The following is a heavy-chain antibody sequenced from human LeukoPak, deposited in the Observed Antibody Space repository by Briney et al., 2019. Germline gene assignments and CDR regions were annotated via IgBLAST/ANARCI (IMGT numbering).Heavy chain of an antibody. CDR1: GFTFSSYA. CDR2: ISSGAGTT. J-gene: IGHJ4*02. V-gene: IGHV3-23*01. CDR3: AKDLEQSYSGWSASYDG. Sequence: PGGSLRLSCAASGFTFSSYAMSWVRQVPGKRLEWVSAISSGAGTTGYADSVKGRFTISRVNSKSTIYLQMNSLGAEDTAIYYCAKDLEQSYSGWSASYDGWGQGTLVSVSS. D-gene: IGHD6-19*01.